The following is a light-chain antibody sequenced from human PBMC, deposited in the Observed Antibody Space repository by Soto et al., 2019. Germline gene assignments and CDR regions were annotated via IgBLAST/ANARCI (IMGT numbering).Light chain of an antibody. Sequence: QSALTQPASVSGSPGQSITISCSGTRSDIGSYNYVAWYQQFPGKTPKILIYGVSNRPSGVSSRFSGSKSGNTASLTISGLQAADEVDYYCSLYTSENTYVFGTGTKVTVL. CDR3: SLYTSENTYV. J-gene: IGLJ1*01. CDR2: GVS. V-gene: IGLV2-14*01. CDR1: RSDIGSYNY.